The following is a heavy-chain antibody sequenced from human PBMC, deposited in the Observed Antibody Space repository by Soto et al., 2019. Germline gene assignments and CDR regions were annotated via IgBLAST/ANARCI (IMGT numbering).Heavy chain of an antibody. V-gene: IGHV3-33*01. CDR2: IWDDGSNK. CDR1: GFTFSSYG. D-gene: IGHD6-6*01. Sequence: QVQLVESGGAVVQPGRSLRLSCAASGFTFSSYGMHWVRQAPGKGLEWVAVIWDDGSNKYYADSVKGRFTISRDNSKNTLYLQVNSLRAEDTAVYYCARDRGSSPFDLWGRGTLVTVSS. CDR3: ARDRGSSPFDL. J-gene: IGHJ2*01.